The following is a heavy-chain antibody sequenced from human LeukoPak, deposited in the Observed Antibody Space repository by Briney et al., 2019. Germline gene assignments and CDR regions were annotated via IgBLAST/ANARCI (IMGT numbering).Heavy chain of an antibody. CDR2: IIPIFGTA. CDR3: ASVPPPRGYTYYYYGMDV. V-gene: IGHV1-69*13. Sequence: GASVKVSCKASGGTFSSYAISWVRQAPGQGLEWMGGIIPIFGTANYAQKFQGRVTITADESTNTAYMELSSLRSEDTAVYYCASVPPPRGYTYYYYGMDVWGQGTTVTVSS. J-gene: IGHJ6*02. D-gene: IGHD2-2*02. CDR1: GGTFSSYA.